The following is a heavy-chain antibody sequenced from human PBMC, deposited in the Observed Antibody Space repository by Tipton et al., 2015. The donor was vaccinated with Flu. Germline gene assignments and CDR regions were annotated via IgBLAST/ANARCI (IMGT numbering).Heavy chain of an antibody. Sequence: TLSLTCTVSGGSISSGGYYWSWIRQHPGKGLEWIGYIYYSGSTYYNPSLKSRVTISVGTSKNQFSLKLSSVTAADTAVYYCARDGVYGPVDYWGQGTLVTVSS. CDR1: GGSISSGGYY. D-gene: IGHD3-10*01. CDR2: IYYSGST. J-gene: IGHJ4*02. CDR3: ARDGVYGPVDY. V-gene: IGHV4-31*03.